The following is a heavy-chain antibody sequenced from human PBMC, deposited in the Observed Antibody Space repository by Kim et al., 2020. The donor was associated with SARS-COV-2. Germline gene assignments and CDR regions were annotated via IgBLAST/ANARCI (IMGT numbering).Heavy chain of an antibody. CDR2: IYFTGIT. J-gene: IGHJ4*02. Sequence: SETLSLTCTVSGVSITTYYWSWIRQAAGRGLEWIGRIYFTGITKYNPSLESRVTMSIDTSTSQFSLTLTSVTAADTAVDYCVSSYIDPYFYDSWGQGTL. CDR1: GVSITTYY. D-gene: IGHD3-9*01. V-gene: IGHV4-4*07. CDR3: VSSYIDPYFYDS.